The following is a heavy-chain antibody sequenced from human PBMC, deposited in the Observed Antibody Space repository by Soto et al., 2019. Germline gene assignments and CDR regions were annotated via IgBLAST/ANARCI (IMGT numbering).Heavy chain of an antibody. CDR1: GGTFSSYA. J-gene: IGHJ6*02. V-gene: IGHV1-69*13. CDR3: AQTPKAYYDFWSGYSIYYGTDV. Sequence: SVKVSCKASGGTFSSYAISWVRQAPGQGLEWMGGIIPIFGTANYAQKFQGRVTITADESTSTAYMELSSLRSEDTAVYYCAQTPKAYYDFWSGYSIYYGTDVWGHGTMVTVYS. CDR2: IIPIFGTA. D-gene: IGHD3-3*01.